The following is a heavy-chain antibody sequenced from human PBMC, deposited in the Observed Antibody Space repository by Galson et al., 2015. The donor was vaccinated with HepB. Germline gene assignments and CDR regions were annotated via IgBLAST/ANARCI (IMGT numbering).Heavy chain of an antibody. Sequence: SVKVSCKASGYTFTRYGISWVRQAPGQGLEWIGGISAYNGDTNYAQRLQDRLTMTTDTSTRTTYMELRSLRSDDTAVYYCARGLRDSRYYFYMDVWGKGTTVTVTS. V-gene: IGHV1-18*01. CDR3: ARGLRDSRYYFYMDV. D-gene: IGHD2-15*01. J-gene: IGHJ6*03. CDR2: ISAYNGDT. CDR1: GYTFTRYG.